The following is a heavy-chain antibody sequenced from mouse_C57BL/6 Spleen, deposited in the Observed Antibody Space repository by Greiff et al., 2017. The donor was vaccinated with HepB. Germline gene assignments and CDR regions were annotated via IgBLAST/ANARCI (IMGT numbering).Heavy chain of an antibody. D-gene: IGHD2-4*01. Sequence: EVKLMESGPELVKPGASVKISCKASGYSFTDYNMNWVKQSNGKNLEWIGVINPNYGTTSYNQKFKGKATLTVDQSSSTAYMQLKSLTSEDSAVYYCARGGLRQLGYAMDYWGQGTSVTVSS. V-gene: IGHV1-39*01. CDR1: GYSFTDYN. CDR3: ARGGLRQLGYAMDY. J-gene: IGHJ4*01. CDR2: INPNYGTT.